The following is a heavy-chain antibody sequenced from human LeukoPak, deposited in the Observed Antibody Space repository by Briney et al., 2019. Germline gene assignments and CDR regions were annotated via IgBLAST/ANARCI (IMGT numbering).Heavy chain of an antibody. CDR2: IYYTGTT. V-gene: IGHV4-61*01. J-gene: IGHJ4*02. CDR1: SGPVSSGRYY. CDR3: ARAWDFVDY. Sequence: KPSETPSLTCTVSSGPVSSGRYYWSWIRQPPGKGLEWIGYIYYTGTTNYNPSLKSRVTVSVDTSKNQFSLKLTSVTAADTAVYYCARAWDFVDYWGQGTLFTVSS. D-gene: IGHD3-3*01.